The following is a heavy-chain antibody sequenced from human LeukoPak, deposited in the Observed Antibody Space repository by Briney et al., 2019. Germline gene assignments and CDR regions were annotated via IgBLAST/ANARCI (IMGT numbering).Heavy chain of an antibody. CDR2: IWYDGSNK. D-gene: IGHD3-9*01. J-gene: IGHJ6*02. V-gene: IGHV3-33*01. CDR3: ARSGTFDWAHMDV. Sequence: PGGSLRLSCAASGFTFSSYGMHWVRQAPGKGLEWVAVIWYDGSNKYYADSVKGRFTISRDNSKNTLYLQMNSLRAEDTAVYYCARSGTFDWAHMDVWGQGTTVTVSS. CDR1: GFTFSSYG.